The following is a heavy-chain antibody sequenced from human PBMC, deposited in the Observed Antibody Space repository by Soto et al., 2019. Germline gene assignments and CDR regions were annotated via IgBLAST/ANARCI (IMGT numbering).Heavy chain of an antibody. D-gene: IGHD3-10*02. Sequence: QTQVVESGGGVVQPGTSLRLSCAASGFTFNYYGMHWVRQAPGKGLEWMAVISYDGTKKHYADSIKGRFAISRDNSPNTVYLQLNSLRPEDTAVYYCATMGPGPILEDRFYYYVIDVWGQGTTVTVSS. J-gene: IGHJ6*02. CDR3: ATMGPGPILEDRFYYYVIDV. CDR2: ISYDGTKK. CDR1: GFTFNYYG. V-gene: IGHV3-30*03.